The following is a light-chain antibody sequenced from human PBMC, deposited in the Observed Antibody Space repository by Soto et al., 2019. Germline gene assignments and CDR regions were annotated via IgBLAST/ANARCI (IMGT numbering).Light chain of an antibody. V-gene: IGKV1-12*01. CDR1: QDISSW. Sequence: DIQMTQSPSSVSASVGDRVTITCRASQDISSWLDWYQQKPGKAPNLLIYAASSLQSGVPSRFSGSGSGTDFTLTISSLQPEDFATYYCQQANRFPLTFGGGTKVDIK. CDR3: QQANRFPLT. J-gene: IGKJ4*01. CDR2: AAS.